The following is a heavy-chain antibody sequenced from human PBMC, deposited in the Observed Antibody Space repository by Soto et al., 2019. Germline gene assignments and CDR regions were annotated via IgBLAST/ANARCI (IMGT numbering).Heavy chain of an antibody. J-gene: IGHJ5*02. CDR1: GGTFSSYA. V-gene: IGHV1-69*13. Sequence: GASVKVSCKASGGTFSSYAISWVRQAPGQGLEWMGGIIPIFGTANYAQKFQGRVTITADESTSTAYMELSSLRSEDTAVYYCARDCISTSCPNWFDPWGQGTLVTVSS. CDR3: ARDCISTSCPNWFDP. D-gene: IGHD2-2*01. CDR2: IIPIFGTA.